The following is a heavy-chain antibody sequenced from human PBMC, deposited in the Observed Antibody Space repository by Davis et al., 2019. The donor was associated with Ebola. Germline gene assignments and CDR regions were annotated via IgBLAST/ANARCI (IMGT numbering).Heavy chain of an antibody. V-gene: IGHV3-7*03. CDR3: ASEDSSGYYPWAY. D-gene: IGHD3-22*01. CDR1: GFAFSSYS. J-gene: IGHJ4*02. CDR2: IKQDGSEK. Sequence: PGGSLRLSCAASGFAFSSYSMNWVRQAPGKGLEWVANIKQDGSEKYYVDSVKGRFTISRDNAKNSLYLQMNSLRAEDTAVYYCASEDSSGYYPWAYWGQGTLVTVSP.